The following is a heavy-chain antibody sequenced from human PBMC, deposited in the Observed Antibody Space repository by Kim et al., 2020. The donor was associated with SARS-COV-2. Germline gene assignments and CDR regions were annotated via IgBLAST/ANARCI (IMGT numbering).Heavy chain of an antibody. CDR1: GGSISSSSYY. Sequence: SETLSLTCTVSGGSISSSSYYWGWIRQPPGKGLEWIGSIYYSGSTYYNPSLKSRATISVDTSKNQFSLKLSSGTAADTAVYYCARPHSAAGTSWFDPWGQGTLVTVSS. D-gene: IGHD6-13*01. J-gene: IGHJ5*02. CDR2: IYYSGST. CDR3: ARPHSAAGTSWFDP. V-gene: IGHV4-39*01.